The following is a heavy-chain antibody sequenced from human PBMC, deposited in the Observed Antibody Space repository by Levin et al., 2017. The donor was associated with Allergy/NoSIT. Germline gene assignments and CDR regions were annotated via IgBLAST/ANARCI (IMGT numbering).Heavy chain of an antibody. CDR2: IYYSGNT. CDR3: ARVESADYYYGMDV. J-gene: IGHJ6*02. Sequence: SQTLSLTCTVSDGSFSTYYWSWIRQPPGKGLEWIGCIYYSGNTNYNPSLKSRVTISVDTSKNQFSLELSSVTAADTAVYYCARVESADYYYGMDVWGQGTTVTVSS. CDR1: DGSFSTYY. D-gene: IGHD2-15*01. V-gene: IGHV4-59*01.